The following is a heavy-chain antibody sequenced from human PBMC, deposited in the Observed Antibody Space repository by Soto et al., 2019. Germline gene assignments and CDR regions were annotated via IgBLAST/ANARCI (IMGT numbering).Heavy chain of an antibody. CDR3: AHRRALDYYDSSGYRDAFDI. V-gene: IGHV2-5*01. Sequence: GSGPTLVNPTQTLTLTCTFSGFSLSTSGVGVGWIRQPPGKALEWLALIYWNDDKRYSPSLKSRLTITKDTSKNQVVLTMTNMDPVDTGTYYCAHRRALDYYDSSGYRDAFDIWGQGTMVTVSS. D-gene: IGHD3-22*01. CDR1: GFSLSTSGVG. J-gene: IGHJ3*02. CDR2: IYWNDDK.